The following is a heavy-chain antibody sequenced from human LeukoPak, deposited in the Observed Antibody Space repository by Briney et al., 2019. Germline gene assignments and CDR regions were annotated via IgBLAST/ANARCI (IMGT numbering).Heavy chain of an antibody. D-gene: IGHD3-22*01. CDR1: GFTFSRYG. J-gene: IGHJ4*02. V-gene: IGHV3-30*02. CDR3: AKDFSVYNYDSRVLDY. CDR2: LRHDGSHK. Sequence: GGSLRLSCAASGFTFSRYGMHWVRQAPGKGLEWVAFLRHDGSHKYDADSVKGRFTISRDNSKNTLYLQMNRLRAEDTAVYYCAKDFSVYNYDSRVLDYWGQGTLVTVSS.